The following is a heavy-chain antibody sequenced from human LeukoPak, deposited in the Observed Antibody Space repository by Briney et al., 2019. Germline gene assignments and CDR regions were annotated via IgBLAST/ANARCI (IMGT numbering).Heavy chain of an antibody. D-gene: IGHD6-13*01. CDR3: AKDAEHSSGWYPGN. V-gene: IGHV3-30*18. J-gene: IGHJ4*02. CDR2: ISYDGSNK. CDR1: GFTFSSYG. Sequence: GGSLRLSCAASGFTFSSYGMHWVRLAPGKGLEWVAVISYDGSNKYYADSVRGRFTISRDNSKNTLYLQMNSLRDEDTAVYYCAKDAEHSSGWYPGNWGQGTLVIVSS.